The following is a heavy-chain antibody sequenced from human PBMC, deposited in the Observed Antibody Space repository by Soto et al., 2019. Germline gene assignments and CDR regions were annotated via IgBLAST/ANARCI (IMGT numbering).Heavy chain of an antibody. CDR2: IYYSGST. CDR3: ASPKIAFYNWFDP. CDR1: GGSISSSSYY. D-gene: IGHD3-3*02. V-gene: IGHV4-39*01. Sequence: QLQLQESGPGLVKPSETLSLTCTVSGGSISSSSYYWGWIRQPPGKGLEWIGSIYYSGSTYYTPSLKGRVTISVDTSKNQSSLKLSSVTAADTAVYYCASPKIAFYNWFDPWGQGTLVTVSS. J-gene: IGHJ5*02.